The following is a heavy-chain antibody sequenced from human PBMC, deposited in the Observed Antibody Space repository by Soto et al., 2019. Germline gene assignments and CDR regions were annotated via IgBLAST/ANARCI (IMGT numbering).Heavy chain of an antibody. CDR2: TYSRGTT. J-gene: IGHJ6*02. V-gene: IGHV4-59*12. CDR3: ATGRISRGLDV. CDR1: GGTISSDY. Sequence: SETLSLTCSVSGGTISSDYWSWIRQPPGKGLEWIGYTYSRGTTSYNPSLKSRATILVDTSKNQFSLRLTSVTATDTAVYYCATGRISRGLDVWGQGTTVTVSS.